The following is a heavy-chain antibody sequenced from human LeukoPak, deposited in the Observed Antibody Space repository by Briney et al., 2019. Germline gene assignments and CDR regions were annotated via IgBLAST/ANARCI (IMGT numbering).Heavy chain of an antibody. CDR3: ARGYGNYGY. J-gene: IGHJ4*02. CDR2: IKQDGSEK. CDR1: GFTFSSYW. V-gene: IGHV3-7*01. D-gene: IGHD4-17*01. Sequence: GGSLRLSCAASGFTFSSYWMSWVRQAPGKGLEWVANIKQDGSEKNYVDSVKGRFTISRDNAKNSLYPQMNTLRVEDTDVYYCARGYGNYGYWGQGTLVTVSS.